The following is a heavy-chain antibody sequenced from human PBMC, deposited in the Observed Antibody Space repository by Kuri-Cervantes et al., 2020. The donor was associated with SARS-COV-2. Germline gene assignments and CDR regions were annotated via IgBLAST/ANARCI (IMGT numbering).Heavy chain of an antibody. CDR3: TTDSRVVLIAFDI. D-gene: IGHD2-15*01. CDR2: IRSKAYGGTT. Sequence: GGSLRLSCTASGFTFGDYAMSWVRQAPGKGLEWVGFIRSKAYGGTTEYAASVKGRFTISRDDSKNTLYLQMNSLKTEDTAVYYCTTDSRVVLIAFDIWGQGTMVTVSS. CDR1: GFTFGDYA. J-gene: IGHJ3*02. V-gene: IGHV3-49*04.